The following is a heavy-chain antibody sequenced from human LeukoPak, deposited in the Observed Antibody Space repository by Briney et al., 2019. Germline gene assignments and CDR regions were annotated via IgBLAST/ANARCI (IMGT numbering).Heavy chain of an antibody. J-gene: IGHJ4*02. CDR2: ISSSSSTI. D-gene: IGHD1-1*01. Sequence: GGSLRLSCAASGFTFSSYSMNWVRQAPGKGLEWVSYISSSSSTIYYADSVKGRFTISRDNAKSSLYLQMNSLGDEDTAVYYCARLRGTYYFDYWGQGTLVTVSS. V-gene: IGHV3-48*02. CDR3: ARLRGTYYFDY. CDR1: GFTFSSYS.